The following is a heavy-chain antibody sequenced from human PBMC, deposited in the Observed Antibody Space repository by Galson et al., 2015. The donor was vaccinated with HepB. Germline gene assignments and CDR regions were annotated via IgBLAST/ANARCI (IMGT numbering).Heavy chain of an antibody. V-gene: IGHV1-3*01. CDR3: ARDGAPGDAFDT. CDR2: INAGNGNT. J-gene: IGHJ3*02. Sequence: SVKVSCKASGYTFTSYAMHWVRQAPGQRLEWMGWINAGNGNTKYSQKFQGRVTITRDTSASTAYMELSSLRSEDTAVYYCARDGAPGDAFDTWGQGTMVTVSS. CDR1: GYTFTSYA. D-gene: IGHD3-10*01.